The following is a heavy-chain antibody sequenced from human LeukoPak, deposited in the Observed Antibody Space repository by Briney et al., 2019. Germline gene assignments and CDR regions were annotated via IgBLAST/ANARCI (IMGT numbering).Heavy chain of an antibody. CDR1: GVSISSYY. CDR2: SHYSGTT. Sequence: PSETLSLICTVSGVSISSYYLNWMRQSQGKGLEWIGYSHYSGTTNYNPSLRSRVTISVDTSKNQFSLKLSSVSAADTAVYYCARWGEGGGYVVHAFDIWGQGSMVTVSS. D-gene: IGHD2-15*01. J-gene: IGHJ3*02. V-gene: IGHV4-59*01. CDR3: ARWGEGGGYVVHAFDI.